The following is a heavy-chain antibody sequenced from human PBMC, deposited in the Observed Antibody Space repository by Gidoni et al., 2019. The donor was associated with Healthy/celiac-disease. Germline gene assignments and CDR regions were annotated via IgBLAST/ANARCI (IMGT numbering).Heavy chain of an antibody. CDR3: AGSGSYYYYGMDV. J-gene: IGHJ6*02. V-gene: IGHV3-30*04. CDR1: GFTFSSYA. D-gene: IGHD3-10*01. Sequence: QVQLVESGGGVVQPGRSLRLSCAASGFTFSSYAMHWVRQAPGKGLEWVAVISYDGSNKYYADSVKGRFTISRDNSKNTLYLQMNSLRAEDTAVYYCAGSGSYYYYGMDVWGQGTTVTVSS. CDR2: ISYDGSNK.